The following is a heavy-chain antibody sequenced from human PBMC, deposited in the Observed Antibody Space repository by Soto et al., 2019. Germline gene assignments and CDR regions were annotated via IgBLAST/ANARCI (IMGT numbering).Heavy chain of an antibody. J-gene: IGHJ4*02. D-gene: IGHD3-3*01. CDR1: GFTFSTCS. Sequence: GGSLILSCAASGFTFSTCSMTWVRRAPGKGLEWVSAISGSGGSTYYTDSVKGRFTISRDNSKNTLYLHMNSLKEEDTAVYYCAKAEGVYSFWSLNYWGQGTLVTVSS. CDR3: AKAEGVYSFWSLNY. V-gene: IGHV3-23*01. CDR2: ISGSGGST.